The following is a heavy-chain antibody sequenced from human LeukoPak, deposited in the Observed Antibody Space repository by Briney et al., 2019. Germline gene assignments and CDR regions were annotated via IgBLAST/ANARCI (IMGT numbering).Heavy chain of an antibody. CDR3: ARHLWFGDLTSDAFDI. D-gene: IGHD3-10*01. CDR2: INPSSGGT. Sequence: ASVKVSCKASGYTFTGYYMHWVRQAPGQGLEWMGWINPSSGGTNYAQKFQGRVTMTRDTSISTAYLQWSSLKASDTAMYYCARHLWFGDLTSDAFDIWGQGTMVTVSS. CDR1: GYTFTGYY. V-gene: IGHV1-2*02. J-gene: IGHJ3*02.